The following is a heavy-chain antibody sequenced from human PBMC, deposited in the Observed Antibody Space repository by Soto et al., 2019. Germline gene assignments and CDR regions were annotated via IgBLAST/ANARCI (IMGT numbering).Heavy chain of an antibody. V-gene: IGHV2-5*01. J-gene: IGHJ3*02. D-gene: IGHD6-13*01. Sequence: SGPTLVNPTQTLTLTCTFSGFSLSTSGVGVGWIRQPPGKALEWLALIYWNDDKRYSPSLKSRLTITKDTSKNQVVLTMTNMDPVDTATYYCAHRLVIAAAGPLGAFDIWGQGTVVTVSS. CDR1: GFSLSTSGVG. CDR3: AHRLVIAAAGPLGAFDI. CDR2: IYWNDDK.